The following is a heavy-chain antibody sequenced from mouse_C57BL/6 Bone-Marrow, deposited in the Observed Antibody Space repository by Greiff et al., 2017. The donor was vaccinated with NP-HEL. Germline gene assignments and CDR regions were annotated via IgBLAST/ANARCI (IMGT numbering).Heavy chain of an antibody. CDR1: GYTFTSYW. CDR3: ARTGGTTVVARYFDY. CDR2: IYPGSGST. Sequence: QVQLQQPGAELVKPGASVKMSCKASGYTFTSYWITWVKQRPGQGLEWIGDIYPGSGSTNYIEKFKSKATLTVDTSSSTAYMQLSSLTSEDSAVYYCARTGGTTVVARYFDYWGQGTTLTVSS. J-gene: IGHJ2*01. D-gene: IGHD1-1*01. V-gene: IGHV1-55*01.